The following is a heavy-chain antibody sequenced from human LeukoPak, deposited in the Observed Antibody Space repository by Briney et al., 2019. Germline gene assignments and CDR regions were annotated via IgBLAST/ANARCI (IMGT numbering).Heavy chain of an antibody. J-gene: IGHJ4*02. CDR3: AKDRIAVAGREHFDY. CDR2: IDASAVNT. V-gene: IGHV3-23*01. D-gene: IGHD6-19*01. CDR1: RFTFSGYA. Sequence: GGSLRLSCAASRFTFSGYAMYWVRQAPGKGLEWVSCIDASAVNTYYAGSLKGRFTFSRDNSKNTLYLQMNSLRAEDTAVYYCAKDRIAVAGREHFDYWGQGTLVTVSS.